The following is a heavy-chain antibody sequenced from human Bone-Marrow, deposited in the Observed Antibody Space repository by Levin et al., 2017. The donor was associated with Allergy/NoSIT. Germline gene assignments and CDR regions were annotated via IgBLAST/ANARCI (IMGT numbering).Heavy chain of an antibody. CDR3: ARGPDSGSYSWDY. CDR2: IYSGGST. J-gene: IGHJ4*02. CDR1: GFTVSSNY. D-gene: IGHD1-26*01. V-gene: IGHV3-53*01. Sequence: GESLKISCAASGFTVSSNYMSWVRQAPGKGLEWVSVIYSGGSTYYADSVKGRFTISRDNSKNTLYLQMNSLRAEDTAVYYCARGPDSGSYSWDYWGQGTLVTVSS.